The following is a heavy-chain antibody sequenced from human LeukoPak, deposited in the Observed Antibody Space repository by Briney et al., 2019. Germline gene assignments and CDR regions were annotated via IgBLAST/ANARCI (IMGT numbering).Heavy chain of an antibody. CDR3: AREVTYYYDSSGYNWFDP. J-gene: IGHJ5*02. Sequence: SQTLSLTCAVSGGSISSGGYSWRWIRQPPGKGLEWIGYIYHSGSTYYNPSLKSRVTISVDRSKNQFSLKLSSVTAADTAVYYCAREVTYYYDSSGYNWFDPWGQGTLVTVSS. CDR1: GGSISSGGYS. V-gene: IGHV4-30-2*01. CDR2: IYHSGST. D-gene: IGHD3-22*01.